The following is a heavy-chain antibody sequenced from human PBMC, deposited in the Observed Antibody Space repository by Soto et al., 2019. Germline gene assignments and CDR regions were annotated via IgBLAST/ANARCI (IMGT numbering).Heavy chain of an antibody. V-gene: IGHV1-2*06. CDR2: MNLDTGGT. J-gene: IGHJ4*02. CDR1: GYRFTNFY. CDR3: ARDGNFAFRGYSFGFDF. Sequence: QVQLVQSGAEVKKPGASVRVSCKASGYRFTNFYIHWVRQAPGQGLEWMGRMNLDTGGTTYAQKLQGRVTMTRNTAINTAYMEVTNLESDDTAIYYCARDGNFAFRGYSFGFDFWGQGTLVTVSS. D-gene: IGHD5-18*01.